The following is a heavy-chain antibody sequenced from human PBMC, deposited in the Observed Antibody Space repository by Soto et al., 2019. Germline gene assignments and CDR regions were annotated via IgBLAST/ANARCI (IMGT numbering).Heavy chain of an antibody. CDR1: GFKFGDYA. V-gene: IGHV3-9*01. J-gene: IGHJ6*02. D-gene: IGHD2-15*01. CDR2: VSWNSEIV. Sequence: GGSLRLSCEASGFKFGDYAMHWVRQAPGKGLEWVSGVSWNSEIVGYADSVKGRFTISRDNAKNSLYLEMNSLRTEDTALYYCAKDRGPCSGNKCSSLYYYYGMDVWGQGTTVTVSS. CDR3: AKDRGPCSGNKCSSLYYYYGMDV.